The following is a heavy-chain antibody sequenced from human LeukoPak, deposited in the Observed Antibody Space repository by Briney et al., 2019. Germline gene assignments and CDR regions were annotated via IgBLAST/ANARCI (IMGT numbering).Heavy chain of an antibody. J-gene: IGHJ5*02. D-gene: IGHD3-9*01. CDR3: ARDQTYYDILTGYYNFWFDP. V-gene: IGHV3-21*01. Sequence: GGSLRLSCAASGFTFSSYSMNWVRQAPGKGLEWVSSISSSSSYIYYADSVKGRFTISRDNAKNSLYLQMNSLRAEDTAVYYCARDQTYYDILTGYYNFWFDPWGQGTLVTVSS. CDR1: GFTFSSYS. CDR2: ISSSSSYI.